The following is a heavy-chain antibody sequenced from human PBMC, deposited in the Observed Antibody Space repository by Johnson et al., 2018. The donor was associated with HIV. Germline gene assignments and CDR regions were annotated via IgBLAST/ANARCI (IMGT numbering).Heavy chain of an antibody. CDR2: IYSGGST. D-gene: IGHD6-13*01. J-gene: IGHJ3*02. Sequence: EVLLVESGGGLVQPGGSLRLSCAASGFTVSSNYMSWVRQAPGKGLEWVSVIYSGGSTYYGDSVKGRFTISRDNSKNTLYLQLNSLTAEDTAVYYCARSKGSIWYGSAFDIWGQGTMVTVSS. V-gene: IGHV3-66*01. CDR3: ARSKGSIWYGSAFDI. CDR1: GFTVSSNY.